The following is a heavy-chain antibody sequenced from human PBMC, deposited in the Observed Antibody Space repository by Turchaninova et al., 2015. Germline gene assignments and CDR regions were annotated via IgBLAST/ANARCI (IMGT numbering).Heavy chain of an antibody. J-gene: IGHJ3*02. Sequence: QVPLPQRGAGLLKSSETLSLTCAVYGGSFSGYYWTWIRQPPGKGLEWIGEIYHSGITNYNPSLKSRVSLSVDTSQNQVSLKLTSVTAADTAVYYCARFRWGDGLDIWGQGTMVTVAS. CDR2: IYHSGIT. V-gene: IGHV4-34*02. CDR3: ARFRWGDGLDI. D-gene: IGHD4-23*01. CDR1: GGSFSGYY.